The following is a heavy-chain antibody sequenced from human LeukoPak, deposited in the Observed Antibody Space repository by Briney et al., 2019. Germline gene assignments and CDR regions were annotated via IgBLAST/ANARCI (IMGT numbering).Heavy chain of an antibody. V-gene: IGHV4-4*07. CDR2: IYTSGST. CDR1: GSSISSYY. Sequence: SETLSLTCTVSGSSISSYYWSWIRQPAGKGLEWIGRIYTSGSTNYNPSLKSRVTMSVDTSKNQFSLKLSSVTAADTAVYYCARDSYVVVPAAVYNWFDPWGQGTLVTVSS. J-gene: IGHJ5*02. D-gene: IGHD2-2*01. CDR3: ARDSYVVVPAAVYNWFDP.